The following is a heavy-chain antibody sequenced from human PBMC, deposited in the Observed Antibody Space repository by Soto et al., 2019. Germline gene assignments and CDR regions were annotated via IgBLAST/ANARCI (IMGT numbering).Heavy chain of an antibody. Sequence: QVQLVQSGAEVREPGASVTVSCKASGYTFSGHYIHWVRQAPGQGLEWMGWINPNTGGSNYVEKFKGRITMTKDTSIFTTYMRLNRKTSDDMAVYYWARDRIVDGPDNYGMYVWGQGTPGTVSS. CDR1: GYTFSGHY. V-gene: IGHV1-2*02. J-gene: IGHJ6*02. CDR3: ARDRIVDGPDNYGMYV. D-gene: IGHD1-26*01. CDR2: INPNTGGS.